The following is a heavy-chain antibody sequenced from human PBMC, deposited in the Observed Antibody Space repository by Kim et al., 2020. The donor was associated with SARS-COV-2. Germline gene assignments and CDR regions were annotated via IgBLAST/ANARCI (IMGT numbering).Heavy chain of an antibody. J-gene: IGHJ4*02. Sequence: NYARKYQGRVTIPADESTSTAYMELSSLRSEDTAVYYCASRGANEGFLDYWGQGTLVTVSS. V-gene: IGHV1-69*01. D-gene: IGHD1-1*01. CDR3: ASRGANEGFLDY.